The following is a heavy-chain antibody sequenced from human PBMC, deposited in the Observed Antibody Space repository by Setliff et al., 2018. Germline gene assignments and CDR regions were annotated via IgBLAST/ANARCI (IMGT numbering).Heavy chain of an antibody. V-gene: IGHV4-38-2*01. D-gene: IGHD3-3*01. CDR3: ARHGLQFLEWLSAFDY. J-gene: IGHJ4*02. CDR2: IYHSGST. CDR1: GYSISSGYY. Sequence: SETLSLTCAVSGYSISSGYYWGWIRQPPGKGLEWIGNIYHSGSTYYNPSLKSRVTISVDTSKNQFSLKLTSVTAADTAVYYCARHGLQFLEWLSAFDYWSQGTLVTVSS.